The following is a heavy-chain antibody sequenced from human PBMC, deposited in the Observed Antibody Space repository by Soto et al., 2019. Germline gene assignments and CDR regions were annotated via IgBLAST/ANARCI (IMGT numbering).Heavy chain of an antibody. Sequence: EVQLLESGGGLVQPGGSLRLSCAASGFTFSSYAMSWVRQAPGKGLEWVSAISGSGGSTYYADSEKGRFTISKDNSKNTLYLQLNSLRAEDTAVYYCAKDRQTTTRGEPSDYWGQGTLVTVSS. CDR3: AKDRQTTTRGEPSDY. V-gene: IGHV3-23*01. J-gene: IGHJ4*02. CDR1: GFTFSSYA. D-gene: IGHD3-16*01. CDR2: ISGSGGST.